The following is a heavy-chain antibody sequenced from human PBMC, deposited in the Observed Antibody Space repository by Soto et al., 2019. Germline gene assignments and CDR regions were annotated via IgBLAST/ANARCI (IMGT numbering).Heavy chain of an antibody. D-gene: IGHD3-9*01. CDR3: AREVLRYFDWFTYGMDV. CDR1: GFTFSSYG. Sequence: QVQLVESGGGVVQPGRSLRLSCAASGFTFSSYGMHWVRQAPGKGLEWVAVIWYDGSNKYYADSVKGRFTISRDNPKNTLYLQMNSLRAEDTAVYYCAREVLRYFDWFTYGMDVWGQGTTVTVSS. J-gene: IGHJ6*02. V-gene: IGHV3-33*01. CDR2: IWYDGSNK.